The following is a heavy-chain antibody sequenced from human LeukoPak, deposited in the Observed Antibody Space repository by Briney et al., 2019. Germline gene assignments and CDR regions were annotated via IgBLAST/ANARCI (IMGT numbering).Heavy chain of an antibody. J-gene: IGHJ4*02. D-gene: IGHD2-15*01. CDR3: ARDGGLNTNFDY. V-gene: IGHV3-30*03. CDR2: ISDDGRRK. Sequence: GGSLRLSCAASGFSFISYGMHWVRQAPGKGLEWVGVISDDGRRKDYADSVKGRFTISRDNSKDTLYLQMNSLRAEDTAVYYCARDGGLNTNFDYWGQGTLVTVSS. CDR1: GFSFISYG.